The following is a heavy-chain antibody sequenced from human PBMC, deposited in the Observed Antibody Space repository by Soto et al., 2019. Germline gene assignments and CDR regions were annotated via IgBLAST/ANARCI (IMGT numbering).Heavy chain of an antibody. CDR1: GFTFSNYA. V-gene: IGHV3-30-3*01. J-gene: IGHJ6*02. CDR2: TSYDGSNQ. CDR3: ARDSVHCYYYYGMDV. Sequence: PGGSLRLSCAASGFTFSNYAMHWVRQAPGKGPEWVAVTSYDGSNQYYADSVRGRFTISRDNSKNTLYVQMNSLRLEDTAVYYCARDSVHCYYYYGMDVWGQGTTVTVSS. D-gene: IGHD1-1*01.